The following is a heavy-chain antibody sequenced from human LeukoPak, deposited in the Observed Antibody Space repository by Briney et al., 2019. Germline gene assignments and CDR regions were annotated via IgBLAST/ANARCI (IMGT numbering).Heavy chain of an antibody. V-gene: IGHV1-2*02. CDR2: INPNSGGT. CDR1: GYTFTGYY. D-gene: IGHD1-26*01. CDR3: ASPDSGSYHGGGHY. J-gene: IGHJ4*02. Sequence: GASVKVSCKASGYTFTGYYMHWVRQAPGQGLEWMGWINPNSGGTNYAQKFQGRVTMTRDTSISTAYMELSRLRSDDTAVYYCASPDSGSYHGGGHYWGQGTLVTVSS.